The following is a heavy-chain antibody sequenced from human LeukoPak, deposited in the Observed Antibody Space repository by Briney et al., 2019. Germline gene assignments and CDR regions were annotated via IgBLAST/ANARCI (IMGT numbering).Heavy chain of an antibody. CDR3: ARDMGATNYYYYYYMDV. CDR1: GYTFTGYY. D-gene: IGHD1-26*01. V-gene: IGHV1-2*02. Sequence: ASVKVSCKASGYTFTGYYMHWVRQAPGQGLEWMGWINPNSGGTNYAQKFQGRVTMTRDTSISTAYMELSRLRSDDTAVYYCARDMGATNYYYYYYMDVWGKGTTVTVSS. CDR2: INPNSGGT. J-gene: IGHJ6*03.